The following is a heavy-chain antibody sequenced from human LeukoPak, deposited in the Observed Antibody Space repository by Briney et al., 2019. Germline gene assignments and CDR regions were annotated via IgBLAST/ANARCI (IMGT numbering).Heavy chain of an antibody. CDR1: GYTFTSYA. V-gene: IGHV1-3*01. CDR2: INAGNGNT. CDR3: ARDLRVDYGDYGFDY. D-gene: IGHD4-17*01. Sequence: ASVKVSCKASGYTFTSYAMHWVRQAPGQRLEWMGWINAGNGNTKYSQKFQGRVTITRDTSASTAYMELSSPRSEDTAVYYCARDLRVDYGDYGFDYWGQGTLVTVSS. J-gene: IGHJ4*02.